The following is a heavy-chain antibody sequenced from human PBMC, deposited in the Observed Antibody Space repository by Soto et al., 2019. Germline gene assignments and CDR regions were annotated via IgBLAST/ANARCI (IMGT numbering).Heavy chain of an antibody. CDR3: ARDGGSYYYDSSGYYPNYFDY. CDR1: GYTFTSYG. D-gene: IGHD3-22*01. Sequence: ASVKGSCKASGYTFTSYGISWLRQAPGQGLEWMGWISAYNGNTNYAQKLQGRVTMTTDTSTSTAYMELRSLRSDDTAVYYCARDGGSYYYDSSGYYPNYFDYWGQATLVTVSS. V-gene: IGHV1-18*01. CDR2: ISAYNGNT. J-gene: IGHJ4*02.